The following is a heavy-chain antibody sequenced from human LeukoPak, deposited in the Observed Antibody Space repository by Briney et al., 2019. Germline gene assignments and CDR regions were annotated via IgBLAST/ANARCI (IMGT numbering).Heavy chain of an antibody. V-gene: IGHV4-34*01. CDR3: ARGLMGAGSSGAFDI. J-gene: IGHJ3*02. D-gene: IGHD1-26*01. Sequence: SDTLSLTCALYGGSFSGYYWNWIRQPPGKGLECIGEINHSGSTNYSSSLKSRVTISIDTSKNQFSLKMSSVTAADPGVYYRARGLMGAGSSGAFDIWGQGTLVTVSS. CDR1: GGSFSGYY. CDR2: INHSGST.